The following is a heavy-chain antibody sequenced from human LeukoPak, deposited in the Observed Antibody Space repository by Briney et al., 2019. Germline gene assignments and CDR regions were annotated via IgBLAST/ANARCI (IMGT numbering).Heavy chain of an antibody. CDR3: ARASGSYGSGGYYYYGMDV. J-gene: IGHJ6*04. V-gene: IGHV4-38-2*01. CDR1: GYSISSGYY. Sequence: SETLSLTCAVSGYSISSGYYRGWIRQPPGKGLEWIGSIFHSGSTYYNPSLKSRVNMSVDTSKNQISLKLSSVTAADTAVYYCARASGSYGSGGYYYYGMDVWGKGTTVTVSS. D-gene: IGHD3-10*01. CDR2: IFHSGST.